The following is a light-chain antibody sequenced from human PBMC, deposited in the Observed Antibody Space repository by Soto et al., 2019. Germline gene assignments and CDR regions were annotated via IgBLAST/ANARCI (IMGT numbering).Light chain of an antibody. Sequence: ERVMTQSPVTLSVSPGESVTLSCRASQSVGTNSAWYQQKPGQAPSLLIYGVSTRPTGIPTRFSGSGSGRQFTLTISSLQSEDFAVYYCQQYNNWPQTFGQGTKVEIK. CDR1: QSVGTN. CDR2: GVS. V-gene: IGKV3-15*01. CDR3: QQYNNWPQT. J-gene: IGKJ1*01.